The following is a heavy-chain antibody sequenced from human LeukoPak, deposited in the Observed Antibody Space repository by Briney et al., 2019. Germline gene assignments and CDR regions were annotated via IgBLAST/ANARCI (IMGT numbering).Heavy chain of an antibody. CDR3: ARGSPVGDS. V-gene: IGHV4-34*01. Sequence: PSETLSLTCAVYGGSFSDYYWSWIRQPPGKGLEWFGEINRGGSTTYNPSLKSRVTISVDTSKNQFSLRLNSVTAADTAVYYCARGSPVGDSWGQGTLVTVSS. CDR1: GGSFSDYY. J-gene: IGHJ4*02. D-gene: IGHD4-23*01. CDR2: INRGGST.